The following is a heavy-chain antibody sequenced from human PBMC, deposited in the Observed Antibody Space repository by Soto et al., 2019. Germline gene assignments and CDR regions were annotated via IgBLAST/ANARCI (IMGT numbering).Heavy chain of an antibody. J-gene: IGHJ6*02. CDR3: ARFSGGSYNTYYFYYGMDV. Sequence: GASVKVSCKASGYTFTSYSISWVRQAPGQGLDWMGWISAYNGNTKYAQDLQGGVTMTTDTSTSTAYMELRSLRSDDTAMYYCARFSGGSYNTYYFYYGMDVWGQGTTVTVSS. D-gene: IGHD2-15*01. CDR1: GYTFTSYS. V-gene: IGHV1-18*04. CDR2: ISAYNGNT.